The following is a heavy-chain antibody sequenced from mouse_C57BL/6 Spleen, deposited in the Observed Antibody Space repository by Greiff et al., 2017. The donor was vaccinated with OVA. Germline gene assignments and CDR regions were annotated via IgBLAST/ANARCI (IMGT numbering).Heavy chain of an antibody. CDR2: INPGSGGT. V-gene: IGHV1-54*01. D-gene: IGHD3-2*02. J-gene: IGHJ4*01. CDR1: GYAFTNYL. Sequence: QVQLKQSGAELVRPGTSVKVSCKASGYAFTNYLIEWIGVINPGSGGTNYNEKFKGKATLTADKSSSTAYMQLSSLTSEDSAVYFCAMKQLRPYYAMDYWGQGTSVTVSS. CDR3: AMKQLRPYYAMDY.